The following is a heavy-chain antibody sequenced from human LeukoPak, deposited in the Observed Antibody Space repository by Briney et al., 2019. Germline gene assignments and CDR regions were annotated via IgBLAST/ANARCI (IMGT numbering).Heavy chain of an antibody. CDR3: ARQHCSGGDCYSFD. D-gene: IGHD2-15*01. V-gene: IGHV3-23*01. Sequence: PGGSLRLSCAASGFTFSSYAMSWVRQAPGKGLEWVSAISGSGGSTYYADSVKGRFTISRDNSKNTLYLQLNSLRAEDTAVYYCARQHCSGGDCYSFDWGQGTLVTVSS. J-gene: IGHJ4*02. CDR1: GFTFSSYA. CDR2: ISGSGGST.